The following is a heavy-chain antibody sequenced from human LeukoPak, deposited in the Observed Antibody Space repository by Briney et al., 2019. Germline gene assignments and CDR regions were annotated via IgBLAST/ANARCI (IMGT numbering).Heavy chain of an antibody. V-gene: IGHV3-21*01. J-gene: IGHJ4*02. CDR2: ISSSSSYI. D-gene: IGHD3-22*01. Sequence: AGGSLRLSCAASGFTFSSYSMNWVRQAPGKGLEWVSPISSSSSYIYYADSVKGRFTISRDNAKNSLYLQMNSLRAEDTAVYYCARGRYYYDSSGYPTPGYWGQGTLVTVSS. CDR3: ARGRYYYDSSGYPTPGY. CDR1: GFTFSSYS.